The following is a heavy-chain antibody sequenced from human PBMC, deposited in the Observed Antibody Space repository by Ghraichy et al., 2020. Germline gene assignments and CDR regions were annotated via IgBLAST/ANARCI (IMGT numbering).Heavy chain of an antibody. V-gene: IGHV3-20*04. CDR1: RFKFDDYG. CDR3: VRDTQFGSENYRRAQYGMDV. CDR2: INWKGDSR. J-gene: IGHJ6*02. Sequence: GRSLRLSCGGSRFKFDDYGMSWVRQAPGKGLEWVSGINWKGDSRGYADSVKGRFTISRDNAKNSLYLQMKSLRVEDTALYYCVRDTQFGSENYRRAQYGMDVWGQGTAVTVSS. D-gene: IGHD3-10*01.